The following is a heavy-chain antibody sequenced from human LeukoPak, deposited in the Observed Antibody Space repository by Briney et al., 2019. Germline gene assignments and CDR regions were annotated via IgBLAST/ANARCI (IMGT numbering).Heavy chain of an antibody. V-gene: IGHV3-66*01. J-gene: IGHJ6*02. CDR3: ASFRGMDV. CDR1: GFTFSSIA. CDR2: IYSGGST. Sequence: GGSLRLSCAASGFTFSSIAMSWVRQAPDKGLEWVSVIYSGGSTYYAASVKGRFSVSRDNSKNTVYLEMNSLRAEDTAVYHCASFRGMDVWGQGTTVTVSS.